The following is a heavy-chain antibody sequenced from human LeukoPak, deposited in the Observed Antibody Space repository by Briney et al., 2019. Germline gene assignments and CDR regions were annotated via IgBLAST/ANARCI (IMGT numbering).Heavy chain of an antibody. J-gene: IGHJ6*02. CDR3: AASCKTGGPYYYGMDV. V-gene: IGHV3-66*01. Sequence: GGSLRLSCAASGLTVSSNYMSWVRQAPGKGLEWVSVIYSGGSTYYADSVKGRFTISRDHSKNTLYLQMNSLRAEDTAVYYCAASCKTGGPYYYGMDVWGQGTTVTVSS. CDR1: GLTVSSNY. CDR2: IYSGGST.